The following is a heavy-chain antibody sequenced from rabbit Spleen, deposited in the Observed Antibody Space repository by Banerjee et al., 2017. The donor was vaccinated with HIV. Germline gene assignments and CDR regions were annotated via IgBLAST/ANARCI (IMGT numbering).Heavy chain of an antibody. CDR2: IFAGSSGST. CDR3: ARAPNSGYNAAFNL. Sequence: QQQLVESGGGLVKPGASLTLTCKASGFSFSDRDVMCWVRQAPGKGLEWIACIFAGSSGSTYYASWAKGRFTISKTSSTTVTLQMTSLTAADTATYFCARAPNSGYNAAFNLWGPGTLVTVS. V-gene: IGHV1S45*01. CDR1: GFSFSDRDV. D-gene: IGHD1-1*01. J-gene: IGHJ4*01.